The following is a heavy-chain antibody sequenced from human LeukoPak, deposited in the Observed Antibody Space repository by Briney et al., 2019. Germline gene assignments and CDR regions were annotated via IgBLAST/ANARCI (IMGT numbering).Heavy chain of an antibody. CDR1: GYTFTSYD. CDR3: ASVLTRYCSGGSCYSYYYGMDV. J-gene: IGHJ6*02. Sequence: ASVKVSCKASGYTFTSYDINWVRQATGQGPEWMGWMNPNSGNTGYAQKFQGRVTMTRNTSISTAYMELSSLRFEDTAVYYCASVLTRYCSGGSCYSYYYGMDVWGQGTTVTVSS. D-gene: IGHD2-15*01. CDR2: MNPNSGNT. V-gene: IGHV1-8*01.